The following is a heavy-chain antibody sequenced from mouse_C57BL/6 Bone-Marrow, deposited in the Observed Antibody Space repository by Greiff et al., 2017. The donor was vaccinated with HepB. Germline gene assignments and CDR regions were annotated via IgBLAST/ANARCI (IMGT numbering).Heavy chain of an antibody. Sequence: EVNVVESGGGLVQPGGSLKLSCAASGFTFSDYYMYWVRQTPEKRLEWVAYISNGGGSTYYPDTVKGRFTISRDNAKNTLYLQMSRLKSEDTAMYYCARRYDYDDGAWFAYWGQGTLVTVSA. CDR2: ISNGGGST. CDR1: GFTFSDYY. V-gene: IGHV5-12*01. J-gene: IGHJ3*01. D-gene: IGHD2-4*01. CDR3: ARRYDYDDGAWFAY.